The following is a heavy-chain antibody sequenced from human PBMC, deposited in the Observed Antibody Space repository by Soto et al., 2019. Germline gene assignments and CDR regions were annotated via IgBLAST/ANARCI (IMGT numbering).Heavy chain of an antibody. CDR3: ARVRPNYDYFWGSYRYTPNWFDP. CDR2: INHSGST. CDR1: GGSFSGYY. V-gene: IGHV4-34*01. Sequence: SETLSLTCAVYGGSFSGYYWSWIRQPPGKGLEWIGEINHSGSTNYNPSLKSRVTISVDTSKNQFSLKLSSVTAADTAVYYCARVRPNYDYFWGSYRYTPNWFDPWGQGTLVTVSS. D-gene: IGHD3-16*02. J-gene: IGHJ5*02.